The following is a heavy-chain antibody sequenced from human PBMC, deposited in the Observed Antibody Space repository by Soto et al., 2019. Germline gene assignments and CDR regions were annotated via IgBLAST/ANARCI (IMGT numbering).Heavy chain of an antibody. V-gene: IGHV2-70*01. Sequence: GSGPTLVNPTQTLTLTCTFSGFSLSTSGMCVSWIRQPPGKALEWLALIDWDDDKYYSTSLKTRLTISKDTSKNQVVLTMTNMDPVDTATYYCARLTYYDILTGSMAYYFDYWGQGTLVTVSS. J-gene: IGHJ4*02. CDR1: GFSLSTSGMC. CDR2: IDWDDDK. CDR3: ARLTYYDILTGSMAYYFDY. D-gene: IGHD3-9*01.